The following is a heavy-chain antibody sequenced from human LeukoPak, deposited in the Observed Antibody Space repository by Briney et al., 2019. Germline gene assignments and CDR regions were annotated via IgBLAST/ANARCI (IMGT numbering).Heavy chain of an antibody. J-gene: IGHJ3*02. CDR2: IWYDGSNK. Sequence: GGSLRLSCAASRFTFSSYGMHWVRQAPGKGLEWVAVIWYDGSNKYYADSVKGRFTISRDNSKDTLYLQMSSLRAEDTAVYYCARLSVDTARDPADAFDIWGQGTMVTVSS. D-gene: IGHD5-18*01. CDR3: ARLSVDTARDPADAFDI. V-gene: IGHV3-33*01. CDR1: RFTFSSYG.